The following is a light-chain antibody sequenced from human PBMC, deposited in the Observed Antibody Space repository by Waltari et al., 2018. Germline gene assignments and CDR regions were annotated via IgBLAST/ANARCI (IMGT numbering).Light chain of an antibody. J-gene: IGKJ1*01. CDR1: QGIKSD. V-gene: IGKV3-15*01. CDR2: GAS. CDR3: QQSKIWPA. Sequence: ELVMTQSPAPMSVSPGAGATLSCRPSQGIKSDLAWYQHKPGQAPRLLIYGASTRAAGVPARFSGSGSGTEFTLTISSLQSEDFGVYYCQQSKIWPAFGQGTKVEIK.